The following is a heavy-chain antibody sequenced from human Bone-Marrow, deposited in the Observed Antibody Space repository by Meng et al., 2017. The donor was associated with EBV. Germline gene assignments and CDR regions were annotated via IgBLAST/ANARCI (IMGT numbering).Heavy chain of an antibody. J-gene: IGHJ5*02. CDR1: GYPFSTYA. V-gene: IGHV1-3*01. CDR3: ARDSSGDSRNFDP. D-gene: IGHD3-22*01. Sequence: QLGQSGAGVKQPGASVKVSCKASGYPFSTYAIPWVRQAPGQRLEWMGWINVGNGDTKYSQKLQGRVTITRDTSASTAYMELRSLRSEDTAVYYCARDSSGDSRNFDPWGQGTLVTVSS. CDR2: INVGNGDT.